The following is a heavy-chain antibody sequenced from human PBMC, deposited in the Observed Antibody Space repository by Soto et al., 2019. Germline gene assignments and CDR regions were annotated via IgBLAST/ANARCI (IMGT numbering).Heavy chain of an antibody. CDR3: ARDRIARSGFRYSGYVEGRANWFDP. Sequence: GGSLRLSCAASGFTFSSYSMNWVRQAPGKGLEWVSSISSSSSYIYYADSVKGRFTISRDNAKNSLYLQMNSLRAEDTAVYYCARDRIARSGFRYSGYVEGRANWFDPWGQGTLVTVSS. J-gene: IGHJ5*02. D-gene: IGHD5-12*01. CDR1: GFTFSSYS. V-gene: IGHV3-21*01. CDR2: ISSSSSYI.